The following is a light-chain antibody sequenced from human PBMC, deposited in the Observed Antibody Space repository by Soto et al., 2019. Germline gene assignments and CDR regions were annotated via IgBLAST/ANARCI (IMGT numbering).Light chain of an antibody. J-gene: IGLJ3*02. CDR3: CSYAGSYTLGV. CDR1: SSDVGGYDF. V-gene: IGLV2-11*01. CDR2: DVT. Sequence: QSVLTQPRSVSGSPGQSVTISCTGTSSDVGGYDFVSWYQQHPGKAPQLMIYDVTKRTSVVPDRFSGSKSGNSASLTISGLQAEDEADYYCCSYAGSYTLGVFGGGTQLTVL.